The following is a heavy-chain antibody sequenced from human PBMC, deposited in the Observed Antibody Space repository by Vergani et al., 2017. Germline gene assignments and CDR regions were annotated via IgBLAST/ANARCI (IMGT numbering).Heavy chain of an antibody. CDR3: AKHFRGWGSDC. D-gene: IGHD3-16*01. V-gene: IGHV3-30*02. CDR1: GFTLSNYD. J-gene: IGHJ4*02. Sequence: QVQLVESGGGVVQRGGSLILSCATSGFTLSNYDMQWIRQGPGKGLEFVAFIQFDGSNQYYADSVKGRFTLSRDFSKNTLYLQMNSLRTDDTATYYCAKHFRGWGSDCWGKGTQVIVSS. CDR2: IQFDGSNQ.